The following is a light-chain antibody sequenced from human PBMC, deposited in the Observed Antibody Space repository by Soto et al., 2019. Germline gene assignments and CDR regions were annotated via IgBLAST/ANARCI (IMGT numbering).Light chain of an antibody. CDR2: GAS. V-gene: IGKV3-15*01. CDR3: QQYFEWPPMT. J-gene: IGKJ1*01. Sequence: EIVLTQSPATLSLSQGERATLSCRASETVATNLAWYQQKPGQAPRLLISGASTRAAGISDRFRGSGSGTEFTLTISSLLSEDSAIYYCQQYFEWPPMTFGQGTKVDIK. CDR1: ETVATN.